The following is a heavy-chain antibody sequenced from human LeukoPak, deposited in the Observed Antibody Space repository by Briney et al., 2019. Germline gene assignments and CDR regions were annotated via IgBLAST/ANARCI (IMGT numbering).Heavy chain of an antibody. Sequence: SVKVSCKASGYTFTSYAMNWVRQAPGQGLEWMGRIIPILGIANYAQKFQGRVTITADKSTSTAYMELSSLRSEDTAVYYCAREGSRYCSGGSCYFFDYWGQGTLVTVSS. V-gene: IGHV1-69*04. CDR1: GYTFTSYA. D-gene: IGHD2-15*01. CDR2: IIPILGIA. CDR3: AREGSRYCSGGSCYFFDY. J-gene: IGHJ4*02.